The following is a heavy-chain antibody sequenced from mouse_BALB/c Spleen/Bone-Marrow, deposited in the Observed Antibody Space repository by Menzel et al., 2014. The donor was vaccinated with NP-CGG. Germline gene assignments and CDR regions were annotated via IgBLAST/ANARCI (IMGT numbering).Heavy chain of an antibody. V-gene: IGHV14-3*02. CDR3: TRGWDAMDY. Sequence: EVQLVESGAELVKPGASVKLSCTASGFNIKDTYMHWVKQRPEQGLEWIGAIHPGSGGTAYNQKFKGKATLTVDKSSNTAHMELSSLTSEDSAVYYCTRGWDAMDYWGQGTSVTVSS. CDR2: IHPGSGGT. D-gene: IGHD3-3*01. CDR1: GFNIKDTY. J-gene: IGHJ4*01.